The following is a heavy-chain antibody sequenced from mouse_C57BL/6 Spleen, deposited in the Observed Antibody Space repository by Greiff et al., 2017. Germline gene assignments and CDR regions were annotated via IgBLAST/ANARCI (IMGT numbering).Heavy chain of an antibody. J-gene: IGHJ4*01. CDR1: GYAFSSSW. CDR2: IYPGDGDT. D-gene: IGHD1-1*01. CDR3: ASFYYYGRTYAMDY. V-gene: IGHV1-82*01. Sequence: QVQLKQSGPELVKPGASAKISCKASGYAFSSSWMNWVKQRPGKGLEWIGRIYPGDGDTNYNGKFKGKATLTADKSSSTAYMQLSSLTSEDSAVYFCASFYYYGRTYAMDYWGQGTSVTVSS.